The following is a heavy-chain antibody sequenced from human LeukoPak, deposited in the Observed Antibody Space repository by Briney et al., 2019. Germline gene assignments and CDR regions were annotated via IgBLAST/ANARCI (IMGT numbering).Heavy chain of an antibody. D-gene: IGHD1-26*01. CDR3: AGEASGSYDY. J-gene: IGHJ4*02. CDR1: GFTFGSYA. V-gene: IGHV3-64*01. CDR2: ISSNGGST. Sequence: GGSLGLSCAASGFTFGSYAMHWVRQAPGKGLEYVSAISSNGGSTYYANSVKGRFTTSRDNSKNTLYLQMGSLRAEDMAVYYCAGEASGSYDYWGQGVLVTVSS.